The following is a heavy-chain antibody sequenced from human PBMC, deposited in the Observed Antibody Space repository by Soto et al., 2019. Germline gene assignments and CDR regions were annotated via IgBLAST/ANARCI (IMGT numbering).Heavy chain of an antibody. V-gene: IGHV4-4*02. CDR1: GASISSNNL. D-gene: IGHD4-17*01. J-gene: IGHJ4*02. CDR2: IYHSGSN. Sequence: QVQLQEPGPGLVKPSGTLSLTCAVSGASISSNNLWSWVRQPPGQGLEWVGAIYHSGSNNYNLYLKSRVTISIDKSTNQFSLKLSSVTAADTAVYYCARSTVTEDYWGQGTLVTVSS. CDR3: ARSTVTEDY.